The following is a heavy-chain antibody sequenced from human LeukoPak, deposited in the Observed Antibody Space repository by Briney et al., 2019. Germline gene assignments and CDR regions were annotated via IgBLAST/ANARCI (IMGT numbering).Heavy chain of an antibody. CDR1: GGSISSIDDY. CDR2: IYTSGST. V-gene: IGHV4-61*02. Sequence: SETLSLTCTVSGGSISSIDDYWSWIRQPAGKGLEWIGRIYTSGSTNYNPSLKSRVTISVDTSTNQFSLQLSSVTAADTAVYYCARDTFRGYPGCWFDPWGQGTLVTVSS. CDR3: ARDTFRGYPGCWFDP. J-gene: IGHJ5*02. D-gene: IGHD5-12*01.